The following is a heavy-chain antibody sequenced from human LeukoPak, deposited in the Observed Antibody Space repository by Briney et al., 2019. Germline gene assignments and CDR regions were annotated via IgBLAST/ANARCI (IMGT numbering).Heavy chain of an antibody. Sequence: GGSLRLSCAASGFTFGSCAMHWVRQAPGKGLEWVAVISYDGSNKYYADSVKGRFTISRDNSKNTLYLQMNSLRAEDTAVYYCARDPPLGIYGDYVGDIWGQGTMVTVSS. V-gene: IGHV3-30-3*01. CDR3: ARDPPLGIYGDYVGDI. D-gene: IGHD4-17*01. J-gene: IGHJ3*02. CDR1: GFTFGSCA. CDR2: ISYDGSNK.